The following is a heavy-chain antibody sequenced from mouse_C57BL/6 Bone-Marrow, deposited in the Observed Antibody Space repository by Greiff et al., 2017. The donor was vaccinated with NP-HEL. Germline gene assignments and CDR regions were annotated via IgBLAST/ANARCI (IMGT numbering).Heavy chain of an antibody. CDR1: GYTFTSYY. D-gene: IGHD1-1*01. CDR2: INPSNGGT. Sequence: QVQLQQSGAELVKPGASVKLSCKASGYTFTSYYMYWVKQRPEQGLEWIGEINPSNGGTNLNEKFKSKATLTVDKSSSTAYMQLSSLTSEDSAVYYCTRNYYYGSSYFDYWGQGTTLTVSS. CDR3: TRNYYYGSSYFDY. V-gene: IGHV1S81*02. J-gene: IGHJ2*01.